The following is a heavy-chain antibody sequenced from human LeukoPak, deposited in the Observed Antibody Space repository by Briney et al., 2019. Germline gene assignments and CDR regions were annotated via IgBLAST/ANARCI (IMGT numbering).Heavy chain of an antibody. V-gene: IGHV4-59*01. Sequence: SETLSLTCTVSGGSISSYYWSWIRQPPGKGLEWIGYIYYSGSTNYNPSLKSRVTISVDTSKNQFSLKLSSVTAADTAVYYCARVLVLYDTSGYYFGPWGQGTLVTVSS. CDR3: ARVLVLYDTSGYYFGP. J-gene: IGHJ5*02. CDR1: GGSISSYY. CDR2: IYYSGST. D-gene: IGHD3-22*01.